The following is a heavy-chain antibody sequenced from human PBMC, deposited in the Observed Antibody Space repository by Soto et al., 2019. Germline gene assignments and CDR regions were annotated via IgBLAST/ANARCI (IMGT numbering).Heavy chain of an antibody. CDR1: GYTFTRYG. D-gene: IGHD3-22*01. CDR3: ARVPVYYDSSGYQGAFDI. V-gene: IGHV1-18*01. J-gene: IGHJ3*02. CDR2: ISAYNGNT. Sequence: ASVKVSCKGSGYTFTRYGISWVRQAPGQGLEWMGWISAYNGNTNYAQKLQGRVTMTTDTSTSTAYMELRSLRSDDTAVYYCARVPVYYDSSGYQGAFDIWGQGTMVTVSS.